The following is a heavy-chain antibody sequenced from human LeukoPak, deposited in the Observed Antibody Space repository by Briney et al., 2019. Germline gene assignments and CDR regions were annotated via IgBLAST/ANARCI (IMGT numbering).Heavy chain of an antibody. Sequence: PGRSLRLSCAASGFTFSSYAMHWVRQAPGKGLEWVAVISYDGSNKYYADSVKGRFTISRDNSKNSLYLQMNSLRAEDTALYYCAKEEVVAGLSWGQGTLVTVSS. D-gene: IGHD2-15*01. CDR1: GFTFSSYA. CDR2: ISYDGSNK. CDR3: AKEEVVAGLS. J-gene: IGHJ5*02. V-gene: IGHV3-30-3*01.